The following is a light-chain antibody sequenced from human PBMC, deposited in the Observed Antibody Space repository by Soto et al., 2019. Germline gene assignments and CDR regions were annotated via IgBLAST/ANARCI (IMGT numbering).Light chain of an antibody. Sequence: QSVLTQPPSVSAAPGQKVTISCSGSSSNIGNNYVFWYQQLPVTAPKLLIYDNDKRPSGIPDRFSGAKSGTSATLGITGLQTGDEADYYCATCDRSLSVGVFGGGTKLTVL. CDR3: ATCDRSLSVGV. CDR1: SSNIGNNY. V-gene: IGLV1-51*01. CDR2: DND. J-gene: IGLJ2*01.